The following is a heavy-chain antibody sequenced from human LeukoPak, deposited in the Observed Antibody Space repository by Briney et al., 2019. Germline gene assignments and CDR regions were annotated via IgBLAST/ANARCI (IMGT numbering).Heavy chain of an antibody. V-gene: IGHV4-34*01. CDR2: ISHRGST. D-gene: IGHD1-1*01. CDR1: GGSFTGYY. CDR3: ARRTTGTHADAFDI. J-gene: IGHJ3*02. Sequence: SETLSLTCAVYGGSFTGYYWSWIRQPPGKGLEWIGEISHRGSTNYNPSLKSRVTISVYTSKNQFSLKLTSVTAADTAVYYCARRTTGTHADAFDIWGQGTVVTVSS.